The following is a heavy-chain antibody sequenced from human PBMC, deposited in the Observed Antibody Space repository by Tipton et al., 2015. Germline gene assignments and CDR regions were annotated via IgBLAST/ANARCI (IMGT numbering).Heavy chain of an antibody. V-gene: IGHV4-31*03. CDR3: ARTSYDSSGYFGGEDY. Sequence: SLTCTVSGGSMSSSSYYWSWIRQHPGKGLEWIGYIYYSGGTYYNPSLKSRVTISIDTSKNQFSLKLSSVTAADTAVYYCARTSYDSSGYFGGEDYWGQGTLVTVSS. CDR1: GGSMSSSSYY. D-gene: IGHD3-22*01. CDR2: IYYSGGT. J-gene: IGHJ4*02.